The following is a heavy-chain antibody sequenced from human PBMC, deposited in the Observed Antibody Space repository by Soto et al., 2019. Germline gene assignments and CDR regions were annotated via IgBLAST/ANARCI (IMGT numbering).Heavy chain of an antibody. CDR1: GFTFSSYG. D-gene: IGHD6-13*01. J-gene: IGHJ6*02. V-gene: IGHV3-30*18. CDR3: AKELRSSSGPRYYDYYYGMDV. Sequence: PGGSLRLSCAASGFTFSSYGTHWVRQAPGKGLEWVAVISYDGSNKYYADSVKGRFTTSRDNSKNTLYLQMNSLRAEGTAVYYCAKELRSSSGPRYYDYYYGMDVWGQGTSVTVSS. CDR2: ISYDGSNK.